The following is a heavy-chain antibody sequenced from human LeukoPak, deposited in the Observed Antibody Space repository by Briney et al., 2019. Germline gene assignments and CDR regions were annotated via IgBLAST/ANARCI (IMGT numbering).Heavy chain of an antibody. CDR2: INWNGGST. J-gene: IGHJ4*02. CDR3: ATTPGTAVAGRLDY. CDR1: GFTFDDYG. V-gene: IGHV3-20*04. D-gene: IGHD6-19*01. Sequence: GGSLRLSCAASGFTFDDYGMSWVRQAPGKGLEWVSGINWNGGSTGYADSVKGRFTISRDNAKNSLYLQMNSLRAEDTALYYCATTPGTAVAGRLDYWGQGTLVTVSS.